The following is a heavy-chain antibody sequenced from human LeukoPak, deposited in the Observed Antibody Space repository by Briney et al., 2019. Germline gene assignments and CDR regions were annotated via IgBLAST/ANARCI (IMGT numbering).Heavy chain of an antibody. CDR3: AREGPRGNSQFDY. J-gene: IGHJ4*02. CDR1: GFTFSSSA. CDR2: IWYDGSNK. V-gene: IGHV3-33*08. Sequence: GGSLRLSCAASGFTFSSSAMSWVRQAPGKGLEWVALIWYDGSNKYYTDSVKGRLTTSRDNSKDTLFLQMNGLRAEDTAVYYCAREGPRGNSQFDYWGQGTLVTVSS. D-gene: IGHD2/OR15-2a*01.